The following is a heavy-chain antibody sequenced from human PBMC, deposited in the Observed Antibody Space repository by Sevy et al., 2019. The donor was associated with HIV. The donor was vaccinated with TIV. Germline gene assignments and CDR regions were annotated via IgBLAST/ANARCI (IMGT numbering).Heavy chain of an antibody. CDR2: INWNGGST. Sequence: GGSLRLSCAASGFTFDDYGMSWVRQAPGKGLEWVSGINWNGGSTGYADSVKGRFTIPRDNAKNSLYLHVNSMRAEDTDLYYCARHGYGYGYHALLDYYYGMDVWGQGTTVTVSS. CDR3: ARHGYGYGYHALLDYYYGMDV. CDR1: GFTFDDYG. V-gene: IGHV3-20*04. D-gene: IGHD5-18*01. J-gene: IGHJ6*02.